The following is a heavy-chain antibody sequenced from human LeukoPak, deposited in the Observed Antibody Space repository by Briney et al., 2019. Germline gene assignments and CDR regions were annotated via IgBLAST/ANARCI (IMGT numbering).Heavy chain of an antibody. CDR1: GGSFSGYY. D-gene: IGHD2-8*02. Sequence: KPSETLSLTCAVYGGSFSGYYWTWIRQPPGKGLEWIGEINHSGSTNYNPSLKSRVTISVDTSKNQFSLKLSSVTAADTAVYYCARVRATGGFDIWGQGAMVTVCS. CDR2: INHSGST. V-gene: IGHV4-34*01. CDR3: ARVRATGGFDI. J-gene: IGHJ3*02.